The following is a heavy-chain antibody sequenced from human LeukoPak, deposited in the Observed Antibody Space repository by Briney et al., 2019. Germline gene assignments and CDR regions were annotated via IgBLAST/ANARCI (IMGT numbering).Heavy chain of an antibody. Sequence: GGSLRLSCAASGFTFSSYSMNWVRQAPGKGLEWVSYISSVITTVYYADSVKGRFTNSRDNARNSLYLQMNSLRDEDTAVYYCARGTYYSDCWGQGTLVTVSS. CDR3: ARGTYYSDC. J-gene: IGHJ4*02. V-gene: IGHV3-48*02. CDR2: ISSVITTV. CDR1: GFTFSSYS.